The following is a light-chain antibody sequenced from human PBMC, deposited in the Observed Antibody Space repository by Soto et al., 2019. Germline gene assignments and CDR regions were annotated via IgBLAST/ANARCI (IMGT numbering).Light chain of an antibody. Sequence: EIVMTQSPATLSVSPGERATLSCRASQSVNNNLAWYQQKPGQVPRLLIYHASTGATGIPARFSGSGSGTELTLTISSVQSEDFAVYYCPQYNDWPLTFGGGTKVEIK. CDR2: HAS. V-gene: IGKV3-15*01. J-gene: IGKJ4*01. CDR1: QSVNNN. CDR3: PQYNDWPLT.